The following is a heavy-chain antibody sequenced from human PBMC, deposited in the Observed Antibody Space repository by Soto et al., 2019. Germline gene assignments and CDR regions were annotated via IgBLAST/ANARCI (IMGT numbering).Heavy chain of an antibody. CDR2: IYSGGTT. Sequence: GGSLRLSCAASGFTVNNNHMSWVRQAPGKGLEWVSIIYSGGTTYYADSVKGRFTISRDNSKNTLYLQMNSLRAEDTAVYYCLTAPVVWTYWGQGTLVTVSS. CDR3: LTAPVVWTY. CDR1: GFTVNNNH. V-gene: IGHV3-53*01. D-gene: IGHD1-1*01. J-gene: IGHJ4*02.